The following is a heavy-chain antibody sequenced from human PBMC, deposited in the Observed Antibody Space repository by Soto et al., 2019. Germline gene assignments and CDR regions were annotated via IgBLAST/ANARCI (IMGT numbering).Heavy chain of an antibody. Sequence: GGSLRLSCAASGFTFSSYSMNWVRQAPGKGLEWVSYISSSSSTIYYADSVKGRFTISRDNAKNSLYLQMNSLRAEDTAVYYCARVGVSTMVRGVISPAYCMDVWGKGTTVTVSS. CDR2: ISSSSSTI. CDR3: ARVGVSTMVRGVISPAYCMDV. D-gene: IGHD3-10*01. J-gene: IGHJ6*03. V-gene: IGHV3-48*01. CDR1: GFTFSSYS.